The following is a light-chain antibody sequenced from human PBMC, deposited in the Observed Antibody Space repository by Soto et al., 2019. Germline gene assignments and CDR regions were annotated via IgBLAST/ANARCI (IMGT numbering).Light chain of an antibody. CDR3: CSLAGSGTWV. Sequence: QSVLTQPASVSGSPGQSITISCTGTSSDVGSYNLVSWYKQVPDKAPKLMIYEVTKRPSGVSNRFSGSKSANTASLTISGLQAEDEADYYCCSLAGSGTWVFGGGTKLTVL. CDR1: SSDVGSYNL. V-gene: IGLV2-23*02. J-gene: IGLJ3*02. CDR2: EVT.